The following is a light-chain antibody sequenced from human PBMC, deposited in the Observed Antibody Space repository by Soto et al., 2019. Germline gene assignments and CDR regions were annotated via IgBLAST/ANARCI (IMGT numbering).Light chain of an antibody. CDR3: CSYAGSVV. CDR2: DVS. Sequence: QSVLTQPRSVSGSPGQSVTISCTGTSSDVGGYNYVSWYQQHPGKAPKLMIYDVSKRPSGVSDRFSGSKSGNTASLTISGLQAEDEADYYCCSYAGSVVFGGGTKLTVL. CDR1: SSDVGGYNY. J-gene: IGLJ2*01. V-gene: IGLV2-11*01.